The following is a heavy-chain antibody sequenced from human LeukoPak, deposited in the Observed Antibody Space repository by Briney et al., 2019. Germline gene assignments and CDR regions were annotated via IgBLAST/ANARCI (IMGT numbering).Heavy chain of an antibody. J-gene: IGHJ6*02. D-gene: IGHD3-3*01. CDR3: ARVRVLRFLDDGSNYYGMDV. V-gene: IGHV1-46*01. CDR2: INPSGGST. Sequence: GASVKVSCKASGYTFTSYYMHWVRQAPGQGLEWMGIINPSGGSTSYAQKFQGRVTMTRDTSTSTVYMELSSLRSEDTAVYYCARVRVLRFLDDGSNYYGMDVWGQGTTVTVSS. CDR1: GYTFTSYY.